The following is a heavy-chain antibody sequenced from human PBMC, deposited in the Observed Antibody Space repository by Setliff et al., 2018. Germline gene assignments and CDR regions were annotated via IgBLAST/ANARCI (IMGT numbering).Heavy chain of an antibody. CDR3: ARLTPETDFDY. V-gene: IGHV5-51*01. J-gene: IGHJ4*02. CDR2: IYPGDSDT. CDR1: GYTLTNYW. Sequence: PGESLTISCKGSGYTLTNYWIGWVRQMPGKGLEWMGAIYPGDSDTRHSPSFQGQVTISADKSISTVYLQWSSLKASDTAIYYCARLTPETDFDYWGPGTLVTVSS. D-gene: IGHD2-15*01.